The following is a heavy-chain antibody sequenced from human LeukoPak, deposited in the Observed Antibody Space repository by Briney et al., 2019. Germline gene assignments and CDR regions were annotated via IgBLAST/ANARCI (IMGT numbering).Heavy chain of an antibody. V-gene: IGHV1-3*01. CDR2: INAGNGNT. Sequence: ASVKVSCKASGYTFTSYAMHWVRQAPGQRLEWMGWINAGNGNTKYSQKFQDRVTITRDTSASTAYMELSSLRSEDTAVYYCARENDYGDYSDWFDPWGQGTLVTVSS. J-gene: IGHJ5*02. CDR1: GYTFTSYA. CDR3: ARENDYGDYSDWFDP. D-gene: IGHD4-17*01.